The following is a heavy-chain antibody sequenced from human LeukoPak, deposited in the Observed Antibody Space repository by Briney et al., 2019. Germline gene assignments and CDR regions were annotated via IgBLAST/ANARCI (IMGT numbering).Heavy chain of an antibody. J-gene: IGHJ5*02. Sequence: SETLSLTCAVYGGSFSGYYWSWIRQPPGKGLEWIGEINHSGSTNYNPSLKSRVTISVDTSKNQFSLKLSSVTAADTAVYYCARGAGMGATGDWFDPWGQGTLVTVPS. D-gene: IGHD1-26*01. CDR3: ARGAGMGATGDWFDP. CDR1: GGSFSGYY. V-gene: IGHV4-34*01. CDR2: INHSGST.